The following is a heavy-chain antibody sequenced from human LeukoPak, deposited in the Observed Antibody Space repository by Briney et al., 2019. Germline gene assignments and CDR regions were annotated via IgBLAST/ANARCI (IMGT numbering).Heavy chain of an antibody. Sequence: GESLKISCKGSGCSFTSYWIGWVRQMPGKCLKWMGIIYPGDSDTRYSPSFQGQVTISADKSISTAYLQWSSLKASDTAMYYCARLTKVVTPPLHWGQGTLVTVSS. V-gene: IGHV5-51*01. D-gene: IGHD4-23*01. CDR2: IYPGDSDT. CDR1: GCSFTSYW. CDR3: ARLTKVVTPPLH. J-gene: IGHJ1*01.